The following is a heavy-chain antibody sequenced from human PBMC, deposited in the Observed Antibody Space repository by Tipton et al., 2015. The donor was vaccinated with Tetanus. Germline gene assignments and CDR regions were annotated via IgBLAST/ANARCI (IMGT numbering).Heavy chain of an antibody. CDR1: GFTFSSYA. CDR3: AKDLGDGIVVPGDAFDI. V-gene: IGHV3-23*01. J-gene: IGHJ3*02. Sequence: SLRLSCAASGFTFSSYAMSWVRQAPGKGLEWVSAISGSGGSTYYADSVKGRFTISRDNSKNTLYLQMNSLRAEDTAVYYCAKDLGDGIVVPGDAFDIWGQGTMVTVSS. D-gene: IGHD2-2*01. CDR2: ISGSGGST.